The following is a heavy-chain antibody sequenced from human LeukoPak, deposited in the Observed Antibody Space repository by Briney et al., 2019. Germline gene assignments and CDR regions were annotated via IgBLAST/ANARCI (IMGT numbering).Heavy chain of an antibody. CDR3: AREFYDILTGYSPTFDY. J-gene: IGHJ4*02. Sequence: SETLSLTCTVSGGSISSSSYYWGWIRQPPGKGLEWIGSIYYSGSTYYNPSLKSRVTISVDTSKNPFSLKLSSVTAADTAEYYCAREFYDILTGYSPTFDYWGQGTLVTVSS. V-gene: IGHV4-39*07. D-gene: IGHD3-9*01. CDR2: IYYSGST. CDR1: GGSISSSSYY.